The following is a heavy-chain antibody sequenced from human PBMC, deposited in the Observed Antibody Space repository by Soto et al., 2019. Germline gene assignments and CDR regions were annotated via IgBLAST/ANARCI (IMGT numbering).Heavy chain of an antibody. V-gene: IGHV3-21*01. Sequence: EVQLVESGGGLVKPGGSLRLSCAASGFTFNNFGMNWVRQAPGKGLEWVAAISSSGSYIYYADSVKGRFTISRDNAKNSLYLQMNSLRAEDTAVYYCARVPALMVYAFLDYWGQGTLVTVSS. CDR1: GFTFNNFG. CDR3: ARVPALMVYAFLDY. J-gene: IGHJ4*02. D-gene: IGHD2-8*01. CDR2: ISSSGSYI.